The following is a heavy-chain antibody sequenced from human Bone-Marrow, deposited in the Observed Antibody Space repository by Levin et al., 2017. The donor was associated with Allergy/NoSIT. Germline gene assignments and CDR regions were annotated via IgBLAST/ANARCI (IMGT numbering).Heavy chain of an antibody. Sequence: GGSLRLSCAASGFTFSNYGMHWVRQAPGKGLQWVAVISYDGSKKYYADSVKGRFTISRDNSKNTLYLQMNSLRGEDTAVFYCAKDRVPYSSGWYFDYWGQGTLVTVSS. CDR2: ISYDGSKK. V-gene: IGHV3-30*18. CDR1: GFTFSNYG. CDR3: AKDRVPYSSGWYFDY. D-gene: IGHD6-19*01. J-gene: IGHJ4*02.